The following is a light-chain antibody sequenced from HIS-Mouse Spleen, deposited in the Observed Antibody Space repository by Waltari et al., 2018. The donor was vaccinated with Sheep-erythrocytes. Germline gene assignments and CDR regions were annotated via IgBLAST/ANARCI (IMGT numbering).Light chain of an antibody. V-gene: IGLV2-8*01. CDR3: SSYAGSNNWV. J-gene: IGLJ3*02. CDR1: SSDVGGYND. CDR2: EVS. Sequence: QSALTQPPSASGSPGQSVTISCTGTSSDVGGYNDVSWYQQHPGKAPKLMIYEVSKLPSGVPDRFSGSKSGNTASLTVSGLQAEDEADYYCSSYAGSNNWVFGGGTKLTVL.